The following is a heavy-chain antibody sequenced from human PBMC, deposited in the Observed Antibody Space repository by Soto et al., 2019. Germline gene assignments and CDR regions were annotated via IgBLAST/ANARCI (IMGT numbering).Heavy chain of an antibody. D-gene: IGHD6-19*01. Sequence: GASVKVSCKASNYTFTSYDISWVRQAPGQGLEWMGWISAYNGNTNYAQKLQGRVTMTTDTSTSTAYMELRSLRSDDTAVYYCAREVVRVAGTRWFDPWGQGTLVTVSS. CDR2: ISAYNGNT. J-gene: IGHJ5*02. CDR3: AREVVRVAGTRWFDP. V-gene: IGHV1-18*01. CDR1: NYTFTSYD.